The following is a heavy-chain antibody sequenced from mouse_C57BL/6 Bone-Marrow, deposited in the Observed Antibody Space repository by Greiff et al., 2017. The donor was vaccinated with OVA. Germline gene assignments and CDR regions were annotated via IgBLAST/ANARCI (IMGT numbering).Heavy chain of an antibody. CDR3: ARWGFLLLAWFAY. J-gene: IGHJ3*01. D-gene: IGHD1-1*01. V-gene: IGHV1-81*01. Sequence: QVQLKESGAELARPGASVKLSCKASGYTFTSYGISWVKQRTGQGLEWIGEIYPRSGNTYYNEKFKGKATLTADKSSSTAYMELRSLTSEDSAVYFCARWGFLLLAWFAYWGQGTLVTVSA. CDR2: IYPRSGNT. CDR1: GYTFTSYG.